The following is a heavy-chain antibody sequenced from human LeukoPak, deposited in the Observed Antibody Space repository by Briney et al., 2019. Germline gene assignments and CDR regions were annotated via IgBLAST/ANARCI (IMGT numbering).Heavy chain of an antibody. J-gene: IGHJ4*02. D-gene: IGHD2-2*01. CDR1: GGTFSSYA. Sequence: ASVKVSCKASGGTFSSYAISWVRQAHGQGLEWMGGIIPIFGTANYAQKFQGRVTITTDESTSTAYMELSSLRSEDTAVYYCARDKGPARYCSSTSCYAVFDHWGQGTLVTVSS. V-gene: IGHV1-69*05. CDR3: ARDKGPARYCSSTSCYAVFDH. CDR2: IIPIFGTA.